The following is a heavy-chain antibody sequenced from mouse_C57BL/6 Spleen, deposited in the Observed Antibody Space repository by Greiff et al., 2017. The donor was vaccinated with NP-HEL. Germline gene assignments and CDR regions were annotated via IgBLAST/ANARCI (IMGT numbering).Heavy chain of an antibody. J-gene: IGHJ3*01. D-gene: IGHD2-2*01. Sequence: VQLQESGPGLVKPSQSLSLTCSVTGYSITSGYYWNWIRQFPGNKLEWMGYISYDGSNNYNPSLKNRISITRDTSKNQFFLKLNSVTTEDTATYYCAREGGIYYGYDGFAYWGQGTLVTVSA. V-gene: IGHV3-6*01. CDR1: GYSITSGYY. CDR3: AREGGIYYGYDGFAY. CDR2: ISYDGSN.